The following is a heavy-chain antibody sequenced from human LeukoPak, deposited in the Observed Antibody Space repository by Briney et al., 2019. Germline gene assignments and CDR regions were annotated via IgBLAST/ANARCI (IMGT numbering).Heavy chain of an antibody. CDR2: ISSSSSYI. D-gene: IGHD6-19*01. CDR1: GFTFSSYS. Sequence: PGGSLRLSCAASGFTFSSYSMNWVRQAPGKGLEWVSSISSSSSYIYYADSVKGRFTISRDNAKNSLYLQMNSLRAEDTAVYYCAKDWGQWLVYYFDYWGQGTLVTVSS. V-gene: IGHV3-21*01. CDR3: AKDWGQWLVYYFDY. J-gene: IGHJ4*02.